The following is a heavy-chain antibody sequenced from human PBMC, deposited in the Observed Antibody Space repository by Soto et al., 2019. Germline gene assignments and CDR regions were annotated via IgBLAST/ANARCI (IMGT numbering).Heavy chain of an antibody. J-gene: IGHJ4*02. CDR2: ISRSSSNI. Sequence: EVQLVESGGGLVQPGGSLTLSCAASGFTFSSYRMNWVRQAPGKGLEWVSYISRSSSNIGYADSVKGRFTISRDTFKNTLHLQMNSLRVEDTALYFCTKGAWLDYWGQGTLVTVSS. V-gene: IGHV3-48*01. CDR1: GFTFSSYR. D-gene: IGHD5-12*01. CDR3: TKGAWLDY.